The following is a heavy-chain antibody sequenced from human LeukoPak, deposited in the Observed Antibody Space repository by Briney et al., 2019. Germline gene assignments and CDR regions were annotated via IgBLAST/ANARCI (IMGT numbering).Heavy chain of an antibody. D-gene: IGHD2-2*02. V-gene: IGHV3-23*01. J-gene: IGHJ4*02. Sequence: GGSLRLSCAASGFTFSSYAMSWVRQAPGKGLEWVSAISGSGGGTYYADSVKGRFTISRDNSKNTLYLQMNSLRAEDTAVYYCAKDRDLEPAAIDYWGQGTLVTVSS. CDR1: GFTFSSYA. CDR2: ISGSGGGT. CDR3: AKDRDLEPAAIDY.